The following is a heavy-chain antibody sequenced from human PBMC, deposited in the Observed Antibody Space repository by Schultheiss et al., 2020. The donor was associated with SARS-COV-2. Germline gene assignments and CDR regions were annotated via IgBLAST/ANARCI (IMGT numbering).Heavy chain of an antibody. D-gene: IGHD2-2*02. CDR3: AKDYIVVVPAAVLFDY. V-gene: IGHV3-23*01. Sequence: GGSLRLSCAASGFTFSSYAMRWVRQAPGKGLEWVSAISGSGGSTYYADSVKGRFTISRDNSKNTLYLQMNSLRAEDTAVYYCAKDYIVVVPAAVLFDYWGQGTLVTVSS. J-gene: IGHJ4*02. CDR2: ISGSGGST. CDR1: GFTFSSYA.